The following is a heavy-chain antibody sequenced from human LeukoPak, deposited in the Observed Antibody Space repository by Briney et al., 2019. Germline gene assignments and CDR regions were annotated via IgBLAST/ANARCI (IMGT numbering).Heavy chain of an antibody. CDR3: VMDMDV. V-gene: IGHV3-7*05. J-gene: IGHJ6*02. CDR1: GFIFSSYW. CDR2: IKEDGSAK. Sequence: PGGALRLSCAASGFIFSSYWMNWVRQAPGKGLEWVANIKEDGSAKYYVDSVKGRFTISRDNAKNSLYLQMNSLRAEDTAVYYCVMDMDVWGQGTTVTVSS.